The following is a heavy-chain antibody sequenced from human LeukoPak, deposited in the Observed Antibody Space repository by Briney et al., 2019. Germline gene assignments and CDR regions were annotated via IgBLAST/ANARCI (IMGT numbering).Heavy chain of an antibody. J-gene: IGHJ4*02. CDR3: AKGDPPAQTYYYDSSGYLFDY. D-gene: IGHD3-22*01. CDR2: ISGSGGST. Sequence: GGSLRLSCAASGFTFSSYAMSWVRQAPGKGLEWVSAISGSGGSTYYADSVKGRFTISRDNSKNTLYLQMNSLRAEDMAVYYCAKGDPPAQTYYYDSSGYLFDYWGQGTLVTVSS. V-gene: IGHV3-23*01. CDR1: GFTFSSYA.